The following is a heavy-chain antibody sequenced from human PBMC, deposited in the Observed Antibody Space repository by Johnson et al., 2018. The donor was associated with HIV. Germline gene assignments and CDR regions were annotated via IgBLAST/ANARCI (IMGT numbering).Heavy chain of an antibody. CDR3: ARAEGEYDAFDI. Sequence: VQLLESGGGVVQPGRSLRLSCAASGFTFSSYWMSWVRQAPGKGLEWVANIKQDGSEKYYVDSVKGRFTISRDNSKNTLYLQMNSLRAEDTAVYYCARAEGEYDAFDIWGQGTMVTVSS. J-gene: IGHJ3*02. D-gene: IGHD2/OR15-2a*01. V-gene: IGHV3-7*02. CDR2: IKQDGSEK. CDR1: GFTFSSYW.